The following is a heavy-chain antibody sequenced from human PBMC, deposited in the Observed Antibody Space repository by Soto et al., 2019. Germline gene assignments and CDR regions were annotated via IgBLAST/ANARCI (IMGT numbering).Heavy chain of an antibody. CDR3: ARDRGYSYGPGYYYYMDV. J-gene: IGHJ6*03. CDR2: IIPIQGTA. Sequence: SVKVSCKASGGSFTSYIFTWVRQAPGQGLEWMGRIIPIQGTANYALKFQDRVTITADKSTNTAYMELSRLRSDDTAVYYCARDRGYSYGPGYYYYMDVWG. CDR1: GGSFTSYI. D-gene: IGHD5-18*01. V-gene: IGHV1-69*08.